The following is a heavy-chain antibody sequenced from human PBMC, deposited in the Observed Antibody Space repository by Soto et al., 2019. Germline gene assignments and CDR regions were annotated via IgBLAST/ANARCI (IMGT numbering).Heavy chain of an antibody. D-gene: IGHD4-17*01. CDR3: ARDYEDYGDYAAFDI. J-gene: IGHJ3*02. CDR2: INAGNGNT. V-gene: IGHV1-3*01. Sequence: QVQLVQSGAEVKKPGASVKVSCKASGYTFTSYAMHWVRQAPGQRLEWMGWINAGNGNTKYSQKFQGRVTITRDTSASTAYMKLSSLRSEDTAVYYCARDYEDYGDYAAFDIWGQGTMVTVSS. CDR1: GYTFTSYA.